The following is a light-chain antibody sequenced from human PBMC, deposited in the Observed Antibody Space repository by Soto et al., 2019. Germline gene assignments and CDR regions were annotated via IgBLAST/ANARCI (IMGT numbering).Light chain of an antibody. CDR3: QQYNNWPS. Sequence: EIVMTQSQATLSVAQGERSTLSCRASQSVSSNLAWYQQKPGQAPRLLTYGASNRDTGIPARFSGSGSGTEFTLTISSLPSEDFAVYYCQQYNNWPSFGQGTRREI. CDR2: GAS. CDR1: QSVSSN. V-gene: IGKV3-15*01. J-gene: IGKJ5*01.